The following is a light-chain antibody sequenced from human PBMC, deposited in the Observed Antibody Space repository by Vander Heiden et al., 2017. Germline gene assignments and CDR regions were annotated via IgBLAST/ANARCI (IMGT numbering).Light chain of an antibody. J-gene: IGKJ1*01. Sequence: EIVMTQSPATLSVSPGERATPSCRASQSVSSNLAWYQQKPGQAPRLLIYGASTRATGIPARFSGSGSGTEFTLTISSLQSEDFAVYYCQQDNNWPQTFGQGTKVEIK. CDR1: QSVSSN. CDR3: QQDNNWPQT. CDR2: GAS. V-gene: IGKV3-15*01.